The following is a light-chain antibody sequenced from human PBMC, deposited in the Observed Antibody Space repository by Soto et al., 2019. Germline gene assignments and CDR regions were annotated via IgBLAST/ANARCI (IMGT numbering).Light chain of an antibody. J-gene: IGKJ1*01. V-gene: IGKV2-28*01. CDR3: MQTLQTPPWT. CDR1: QDLLHSNGYNY. Sequence: DIVMTQSPLSLPVTPGEPASISCRSSQDLLHSNGYNYLDWYLQKPGQAPQLLIYLGSHRASGVRERLSGSGSGTDYTLKISRVEADDVGVYYCMQTLQTPPWTFGQGTRVEIK. CDR2: LGS.